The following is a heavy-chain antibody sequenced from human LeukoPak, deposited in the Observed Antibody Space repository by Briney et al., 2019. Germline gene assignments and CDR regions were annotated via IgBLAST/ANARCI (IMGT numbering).Heavy chain of an antibody. CDR2: IYPGDSDT. V-gene: IGHV5-51*01. D-gene: IGHD3-22*01. CDR1: EYSFPSYW. CDR3: TRLKIHDSPEAFDI. J-gene: IGHJ3*02. Sequence: GDSLKISCKGSEYSFPSYWIGWVRQMPGKGLEWMGIIYPGDSDTRYSPSFQGQVTISADKSISTSYLQWSSLKASNTAMYYCTRLKIHDSPEAFDIWGQGTMVTVSS.